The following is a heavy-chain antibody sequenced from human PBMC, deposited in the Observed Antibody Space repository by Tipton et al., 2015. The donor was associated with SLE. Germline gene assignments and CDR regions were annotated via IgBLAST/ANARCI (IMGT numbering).Heavy chain of an antibody. CDR3: VRELVGGHFDY. V-gene: IGHV1-46*01. CDR2: IITSEGRT. J-gene: IGHJ4*02. Sequence: QLVQSGADVKKPGASMKVSCKTSGYTFSDYYIHWMRQDPGQGLEWIGIIITSEGRTNYAQKFWGRVSMTRDMSTSTIYMELDSPTSDDTAVYYCVRELVGGHFDYWGQGTLVTVSS. D-gene: IGHD3-16*01. CDR1: GYTFSDYY.